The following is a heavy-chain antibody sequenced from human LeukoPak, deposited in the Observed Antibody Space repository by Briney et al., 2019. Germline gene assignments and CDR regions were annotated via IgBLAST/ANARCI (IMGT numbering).Heavy chain of an antibody. CDR3: ARDPYYYDSSDKGGFDY. J-gene: IGHJ4*02. CDR1: GFTFSSYW. D-gene: IGHD3-22*01. CDR2: IKQDGSEK. V-gene: IGHV3-7*01. Sequence: SGGSLRLSCAASGFTFSSYWMSWVRQAPGKGLEWVANIKQDGSEKYYADSVKGRFTISRDNAKNSLYLQMNSLRAEDTAVYYCARDPYYYDSSDKGGFDYWGQGTLVTVSS.